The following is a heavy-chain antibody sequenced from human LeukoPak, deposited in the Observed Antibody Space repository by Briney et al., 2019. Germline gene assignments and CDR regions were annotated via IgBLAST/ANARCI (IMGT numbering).Heavy chain of an antibody. J-gene: IGHJ4*02. CDR3: AIAELTGRVY. Sequence: VSVKVSCKASGGTFTGYYMHWVRQAPGQGLEWMGWINPNSGGTNYAQKFQGRVTMTRDTSISTAYMDLSRLRSDDTAVYYCAIAELTGRVYWGQGTLVTVSS. CDR2: INPNSGGT. CDR1: GGTFTGYY. D-gene: IGHD3-9*01. V-gene: IGHV1-2*02.